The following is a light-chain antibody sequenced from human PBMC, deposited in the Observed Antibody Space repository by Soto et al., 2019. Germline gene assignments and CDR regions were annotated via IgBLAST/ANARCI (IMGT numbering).Light chain of an antibody. Sequence: DIVMTQSPDSLTMSLGERATINCKSSQTVLHSSNNRNYLAWYRQKPGQPPKLLIYWASTRESGVPDRFSGSGSGTYFTLTISSLQAEDVAVYYCQQYHSSPLTFGGGTKVEIK. CDR1: QTVLHSSNNRNY. CDR3: QQYHSSPLT. CDR2: WAS. J-gene: IGKJ4*01. V-gene: IGKV4-1*01.